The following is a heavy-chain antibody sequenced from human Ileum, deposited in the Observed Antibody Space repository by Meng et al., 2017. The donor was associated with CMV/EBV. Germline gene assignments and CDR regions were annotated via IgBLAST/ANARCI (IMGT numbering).Heavy chain of an antibody. V-gene: IGHV4-4*02. CDR3: ADPPAGL. D-gene: IGHD3-16*01. J-gene: IGHJ4*02. CDR1: DGSLIRTNW. Sequence: QMQLQESGLVLVRPSGTLSLTFVVSDGSLIRTNWWNWVRQPPGGGLEWIGEIFHSGASNYNPSLKSRATISIANSKNQFSLRLTSVTVADTSVYFCADPPAGLWGQGVLVTVSS. CDR2: IFHSGAS.